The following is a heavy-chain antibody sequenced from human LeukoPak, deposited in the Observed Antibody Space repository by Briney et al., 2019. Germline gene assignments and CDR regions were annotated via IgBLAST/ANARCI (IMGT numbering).Heavy chain of an antibody. CDR3: AIINHPDGRVY. J-gene: IGHJ4*02. CDR1: GCSFTTSW. CDR2: IYAGNSDA. D-gene: IGHD5-24*01. Sequence: AEAPQISSQGFGCSFTTSWIGWGLQLPAKGLECTAIIYAGNSDAKYSPSLQGQVSISTDRSISTAYLHWSSLKASDTAIYYCAIINHPDGRVYWGEGTLVTVYS. V-gene: IGHV5-51*01.